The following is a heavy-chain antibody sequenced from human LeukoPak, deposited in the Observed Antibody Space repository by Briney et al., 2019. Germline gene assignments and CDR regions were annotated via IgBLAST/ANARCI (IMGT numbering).Heavy chain of an antibody. CDR3: VRGYYYDSSGYWVRAFDI. D-gene: IGHD3-22*01. CDR1: GGSISSGGYS. Sequence: PSQTLSLTCAVSGGSISSGGYSWSWIRQPPGKGLEWIGYMYHSGTTHYNPSLKSRVTISVDRSKNQFSLKLSSVTAADTAVYYCVRGYYYDSSGYWVRAFDIWGQGTMVTVSP. V-gene: IGHV4-30-2*01. CDR2: MYHSGTT. J-gene: IGHJ3*02.